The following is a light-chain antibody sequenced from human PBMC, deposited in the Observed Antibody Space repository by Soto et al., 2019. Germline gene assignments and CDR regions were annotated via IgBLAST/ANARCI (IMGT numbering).Light chain of an antibody. V-gene: IGLV2-14*01. CDR3: SSYTSYNTLVL. Sequence: QSALTQPASVSGSPGQSITISCTGTSSDVGAYNYVSWYQQHPGKAPKLMIYDVSNRPSGVSNRFSGSKSGNTASLTISGLQPDDEADYYCSSYTSYNTLVLFGGGTKLTVL. CDR2: DVS. CDR1: SSDVGAYNY. J-gene: IGLJ2*01.